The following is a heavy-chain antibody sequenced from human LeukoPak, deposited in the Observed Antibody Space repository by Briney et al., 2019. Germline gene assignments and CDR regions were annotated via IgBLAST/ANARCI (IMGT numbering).Heavy chain of an antibody. D-gene: IGHD3-10*01. CDR3: ARGVVRGVWGYYYYYYGMDV. V-gene: IGHV4-34*01. J-gene: IGHJ6*02. Sequence: SETLSLTCAVYGGSFSGYYWSWIRQPPGKGLEWIGEIYHSGSTNYNPSLKSRATISVDTSKNQFSLKLSSVTAADTAVYYCARGVVRGVWGYYYYYYGMDVWGQGTTVTVSS. CDR2: IYHSGST. CDR1: GGSFSGYY.